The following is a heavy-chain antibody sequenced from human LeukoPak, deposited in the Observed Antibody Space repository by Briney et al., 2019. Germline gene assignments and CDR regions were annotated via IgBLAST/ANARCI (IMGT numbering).Heavy chain of an antibody. CDR3: ARIFNYYDGSGYAFDAFDI. CDR2: VYYSGST. D-gene: IGHD3-22*01. J-gene: IGHJ3*02. CDR1: GGSFSSSSYY. Sequence: PSETLSLTCTVSGGSFSSSSYYWGWIRQPPGKGLEWIGSVYYSGSTYYNPSLRSRLTISADTSKNQFSLNLSSVTAADTAVYYCARIFNYYDGSGYAFDAFDIWGQGTMVTVSS. V-gene: IGHV4-39*07.